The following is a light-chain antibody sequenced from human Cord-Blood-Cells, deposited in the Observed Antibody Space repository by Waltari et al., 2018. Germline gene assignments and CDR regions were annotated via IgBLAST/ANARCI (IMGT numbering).Light chain of an antibody. CDR1: QSVLYSPNNKNY. CDR3: QNYYTTPWP. CDR2: WAA. J-gene: IGKJ1*01. V-gene: IGKV4-1*01. Sequence: DIVMTQSPDSLAVSLGERGTINCKSSQSVLYSPNNKNYLAWYQQKPGQPPKLLIYWAATRESAVPDRSSGSGSGADVTLTISRLEAEDVSVYYCQNYYTTPWPFNQGTKVEIK.